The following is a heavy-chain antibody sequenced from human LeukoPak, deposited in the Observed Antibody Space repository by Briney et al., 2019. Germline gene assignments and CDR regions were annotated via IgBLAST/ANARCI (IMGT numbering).Heavy chain of an antibody. CDR2: IYYSGSA. J-gene: IGHJ4*02. CDR1: GGSISSGDYY. D-gene: IGHD5-12*01. Sequence: PSQTLSLTCTVSGGSISSGDYYWSWIRQPPGKGLEWIGYIYYSGSAYYNPSLKSRGTISVDTSKNQFSLKLSSVTAADTAVYYCARGEWLRAFDYWGQGTLVTVSS. CDR3: ARGEWLRAFDY. V-gene: IGHV4-30-4*08.